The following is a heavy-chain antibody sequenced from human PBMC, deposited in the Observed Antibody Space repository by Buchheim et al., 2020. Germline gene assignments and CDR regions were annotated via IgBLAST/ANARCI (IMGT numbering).Heavy chain of an antibody. CDR2: ISYDGSNK. D-gene: IGHD6-13*01. J-gene: IGHJ4*02. V-gene: IGHV3-30*18. Sequence: QVQLVESGGGVVQPGRSLRLSCAASGFTFSSYGMHWVRQAPGKGLEWVAVISYDGSNKYYADSVKGRFTISRDNSKNTLYLQMNSLRAEDTAVYYCAKKAAAGTSFDYWGQGTL. CDR3: AKKAAAGTSFDY. CDR1: GFTFSSYG.